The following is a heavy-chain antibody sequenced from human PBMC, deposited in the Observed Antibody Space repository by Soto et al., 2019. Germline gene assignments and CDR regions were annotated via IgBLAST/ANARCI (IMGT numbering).Heavy chain of an antibody. CDR1: GGSISSYY. Sequence: SETLSLTCTVSGGSISSYYWSWIRQPPGKGLEWIGYIYYSGSTNYNPSLKSRVTISVDTSKNPFSLKLSSVTAADTAVYYCARGVGSSPPRYWGRGTLVTVSS. J-gene: IGHJ4*02. D-gene: IGHD1-26*01. CDR3: ARGVGSSPPRY. CDR2: IYYSGST. V-gene: IGHV4-59*01.